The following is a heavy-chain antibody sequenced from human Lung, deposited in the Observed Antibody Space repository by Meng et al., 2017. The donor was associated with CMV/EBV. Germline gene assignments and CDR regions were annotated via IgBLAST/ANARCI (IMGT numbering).Heavy chain of an antibody. V-gene: IGHV3-7*01. D-gene: IGHD6-6*01. CDR2: IREDGSEQ. CDR3: ARVKKAVHFDN. Sequence: GGSLRLXCAASDFTFSNYWMSWVRQAPGKGLEWVANIREDGSEQHYADSVKGRFSISRDNAKNSLYLQMNSLRGEDTAVYYCARVKKAVHFDNWGQGTLVTVSS. CDR1: DFTFSNYW. J-gene: IGHJ4*02.